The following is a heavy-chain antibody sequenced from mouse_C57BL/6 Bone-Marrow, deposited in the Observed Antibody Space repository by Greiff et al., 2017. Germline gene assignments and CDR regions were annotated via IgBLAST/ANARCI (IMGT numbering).Heavy chain of an antibody. CDR1: GYAFSSSW. D-gene: IGHD1-1*01. V-gene: IGHV1-82*01. J-gene: IGHJ4*01. CDR2: IYPGDGDT. CDR3: ANYYGSSHYYAMGY. Sequence: VQLQQSGPELVKPGASVKISCKASGYAFSSSWMNWVKQRPGKGLEWIGRIYPGDGDTNYNGKFKGKATLTADKSSSTAYMQLSSLTSEDSAVYFCANYYGSSHYYAMGYWGQGTSVTVSS.